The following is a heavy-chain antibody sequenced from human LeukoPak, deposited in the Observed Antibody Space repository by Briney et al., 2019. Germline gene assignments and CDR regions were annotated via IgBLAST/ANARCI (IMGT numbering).Heavy chain of an antibody. D-gene: IGHD3-3*01. Sequence: ASVKVSCKASGGTFSSYAISWVRQAPGQGLEWMGGIIPIFGTANYAQKFQGRVTITTDESTSTAYMELSSLRSEDTAVYYCVRSITIFGVVIHTLDYWGQGTLVTVSS. CDR1: GGTFSSYA. V-gene: IGHV1-69*05. J-gene: IGHJ4*02. CDR3: VRSITIFGVVIHTLDY. CDR2: IIPIFGTA.